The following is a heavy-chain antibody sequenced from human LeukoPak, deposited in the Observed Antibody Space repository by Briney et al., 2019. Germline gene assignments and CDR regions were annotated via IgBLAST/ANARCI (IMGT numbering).Heavy chain of an antibody. J-gene: IGHJ4*02. D-gene: IGHD5-12*01. CDR3: ARDGYLY. V-gene: IGHV3-7*03. Sequence: GGSLRLSCAASGFTFSSYWMNWARQAPGKGLEWVASINHNGNVNYYVDSVKGRFTISRDNAKNSLYLQMNSLRAEDTAVYYCARDGYLYWGQGTLVTVSS. CDR1: GFTFSSYW. CDR2: INHNGNVN.